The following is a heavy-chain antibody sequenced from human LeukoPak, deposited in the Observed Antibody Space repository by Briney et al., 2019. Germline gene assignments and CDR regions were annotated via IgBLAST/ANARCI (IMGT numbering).Heavy chain of an antibody. CDR1: GGSISGYY. Sequence: PSGTLSLTCTVSGGSISGYYWSWIRQPPGKGLEWIGYISHTRSTHYTPPLTSRVTISVDTSKNQFSLKLSSVTAADTAVYYCAREFYYDSSDSFDIWGHGTMAT. V-gene: IGHV4-59*01. CDR2: ISHTRST. CDR3: AREFYYDSSDSFDI. D-gene: IGHD3-22*01. J-gene: IGHJ3*02.